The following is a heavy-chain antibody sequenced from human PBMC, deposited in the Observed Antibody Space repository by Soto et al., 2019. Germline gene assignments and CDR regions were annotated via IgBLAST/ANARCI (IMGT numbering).Heavy chain of an antibody. V-gene: IGHV1-18*01. D-gene: IGHD2-2*01. CDR3: ARWDCSSTSCRSNAFDI. J-gene: IGHJ3*02. Sequence: ASVKVSCNASGYTFTSYGISWVRQAPGQGLEWMGWISAYNGNTIYAQKLRGRVTMTTDTSTSTAYMELRSLRSDDTAVYYCARWDCSSTSCRSNAFDIWGQGTMVTVSS. CDR1: GYTFTSYG. CDR2: ISAYNGNT.